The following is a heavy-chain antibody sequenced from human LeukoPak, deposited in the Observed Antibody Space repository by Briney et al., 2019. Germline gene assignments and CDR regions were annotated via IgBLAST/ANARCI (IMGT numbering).Heavy chain of an antibody. CDR2: IKQDGSEK. Sequence: GGSLRLSCAASGFTFSSYWMSWVRQAPGKGLEWVANIKQDGSEKYYVDSVKGRFTISRDNAKNSLYLQMNSLRAEDTAVYYCARSPVVYYYYGMDVWGQGTTVTASS. CDR3: ARSPVVYYYYGMDV. CDR1: GFTFSSYW. V-gene: IGHV3-7*01. J-gene: IGHJ6*02.